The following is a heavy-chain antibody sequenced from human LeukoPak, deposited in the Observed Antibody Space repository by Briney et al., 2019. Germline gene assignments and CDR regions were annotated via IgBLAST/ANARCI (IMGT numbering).Heavy chain of an antibody. D-gene: IGHD5-12*01. V-gene: IGHV3-48*03. Sequence: PGGSLRLSCAAYGFTFSNYEMNWVRQAPGKGLEWVSYISASGNTIHYADSVKGRFTISRDNAKNSLYLQMNSLRAEDTAVYYCARGWIDGMDVWGQGTTVTVSS. J-gene: IGHJ6*02. CDR2: ISASGNTI. CDR3: ARGWIDGMDV. CDR1: GFTFSNYE.